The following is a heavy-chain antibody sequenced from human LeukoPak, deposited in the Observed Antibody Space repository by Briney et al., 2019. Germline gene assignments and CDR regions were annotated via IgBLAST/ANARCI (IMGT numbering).Heavy chain of an antibody. CDR3: ARHYSPSGVKAFDI. V-gene: IGHV4-61*02. CDR2: ISTRGIT. CDR1: GGSVSSDSYY. J-gene: IGHJ3*02. Sequence: PSETLSLTCTVSGGSVSSDSYYWSWIWQPAGKGLEWIGRISTRGITMYNPSLKSRVTISVDTSKNQFALRLSSATAADTAVYYCARHYSPSGVKAFDIWGQGTVRTVFS. D-gene: IGHD3-10*01.